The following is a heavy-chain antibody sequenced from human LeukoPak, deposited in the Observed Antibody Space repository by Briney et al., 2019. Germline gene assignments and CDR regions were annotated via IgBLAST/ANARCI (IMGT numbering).Heavy chain of an antibody. CDR2: IYHSGSA. CDR3: ARRRYYDGSGYLE. Sequence: SETLSLTCAVSGYSISRGYYWGWIRQPPRKGLEWIGIIYHSGSAYYNPSLKSRVTISVDTSKNQFSLNLRSVTAADTAVYYCARRRYYDGSGYLEWGQGTLLSVSS. D-gene: IGHD3-22*01. J-gene: IGHJ1*01. CDR1: GYSISRGYY. V-gene: IGHV4-38-2*01.